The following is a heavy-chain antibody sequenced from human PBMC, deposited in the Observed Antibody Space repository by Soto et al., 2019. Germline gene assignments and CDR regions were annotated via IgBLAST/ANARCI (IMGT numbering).Heavy chain of an antibody. CDR2: ISYDGSNK. J-gene: IGHJ5*02. D-gene: IGHD3-3*01. CDR3: ARVGVRFLEWLRSNWFDP. V-gene: IGHV3-30-3*01. Sequence: GGSLRLSCAASGFTFSSYAMHWVRQAPGKGLEWVAVISYDGSNKYYADSVKGQFTISRDNSKNTLYLQMNSLRAEDTAVYYCARVGVRFLEWLRSNWFDPWGQGTLVTVSS. CDR1: GFTFSSYA.